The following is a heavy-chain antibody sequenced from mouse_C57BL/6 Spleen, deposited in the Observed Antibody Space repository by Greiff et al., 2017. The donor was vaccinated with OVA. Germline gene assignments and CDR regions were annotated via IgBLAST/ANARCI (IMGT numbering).Heavy chain of an antibody. Sequence: VQLVESGAELMKPGASVKLSCKATGYTFTGYWIEWVKQRPGHGLEWIGEILPGSGSTNYNEKFKGKATFTADTSSNTAYMQLSSLTTEDSAIYYCASFYYYGSSYVYYAMDYWGQGTSVTVSS. CDR2: ILPGSGST. J-gene: IGHJ4*01. CDR3: ASFYYYGSSYVYYAMDY. D-gene: IGHD1-1*01. CDR1: GYTFTGYW. V-gene: IGHV1-9*01.